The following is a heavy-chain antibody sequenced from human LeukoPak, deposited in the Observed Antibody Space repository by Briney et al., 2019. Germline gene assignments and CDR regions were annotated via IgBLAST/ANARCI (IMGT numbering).Heavy chain of an antibody. CDR2: IIPIFGTA. CDR3: ARDDPNWGLVGAFDI. D-gene: IGHD7-27*01. V-gene: IGHV1-69*05. CDR1: GGTFSSYA. Sequence: ASVKVSCKASGGTFSSYAISWVRLAPGQGLEWMGGIIPIFGTANYAQKFQGRVTITTDESTSTAYMELSSLRSEDTAVYYCARDDPNWGLVGAFDIWGQGTMVTVSS. J-gene: IGHJ3*02.